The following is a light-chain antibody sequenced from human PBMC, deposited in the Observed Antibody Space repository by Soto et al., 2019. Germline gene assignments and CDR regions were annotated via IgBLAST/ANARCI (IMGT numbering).Light chain of an antibody. CDR3: QQYGSSPLT. J-gene: IGKJ4*01. V-gene: IGKV3-20*01. CDR1: ESVSDNY. Sequence: EIVLTQSPGTLSLSPGERATLSCRASESVSDNYLAWYQQRSGQAPRLVIYGASSRASAVPVRFSGSGSGADFTLTISRLEPEDFAGYYCQQYGSSPLTFGGGTKVEIK. CDR2: GAS.